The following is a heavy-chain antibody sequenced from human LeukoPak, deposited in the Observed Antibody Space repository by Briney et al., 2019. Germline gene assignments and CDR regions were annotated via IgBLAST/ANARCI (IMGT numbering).Heavy chain of an antibody. CDR3: ARTTMGYSYGSFDY. D-gene: IGHD5-18*01. Sequence: PGGSLRLSCAASGFTFSSYAMSWVRQPPGKGLEWIGEINHSGSTNYNPSLKSRVTISVDTSKNQFSLKLSSVTAADTAVYYCARTTMGYSYGSFDYWGQGTLVTVSS. CDR1: GFTFSSYA. V-gene: IGHV4-34*01. CDR2: INHSGST. J-gene: IGHJ4*02.